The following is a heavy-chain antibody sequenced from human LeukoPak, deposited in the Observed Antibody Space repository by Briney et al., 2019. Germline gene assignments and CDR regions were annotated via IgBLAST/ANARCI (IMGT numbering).Heavy chain of an antibody. V-gene: IGHV3-48*04. D-gene: IGHD1-26*01. J-gene: IGHJ6*03. CDR2: ISSSSSTI. Sequence: GGSLRLSCAASRFTFSSYSMNWVRQAPGKGLEWVSYISSSSSTIYYADSVKGRFTISRDNAKNSLYLQMDSLGPEDTAVYYCARDPYSGNYGTYYYYYMDVWGKGTTVTISS. CDR1: RFTFSSYS. CDR3: ARDPYSGNYGTYYYYYMDV.